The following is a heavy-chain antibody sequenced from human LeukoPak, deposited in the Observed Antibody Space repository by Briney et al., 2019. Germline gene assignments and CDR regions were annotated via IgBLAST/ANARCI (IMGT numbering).Heavy chain of an antibody. Sequence: PSETLSLTCTVSGGSISSYYWSWIRQPPGKGLEWIGYIYYSGSTNYNPSLKSRVTISVDTSKNQFSLKPSSVTAADTAVYYCARCDSSSWFDPWGQGTLVTVSS. CDR3: ARCDSSSWFDP. V-gene: IGHV4-59*01. D-gene: IGHD6-13*01. CDR2: IYYSGST. CDR1: GGSISSYY. J-gene: IGHJ5*02.